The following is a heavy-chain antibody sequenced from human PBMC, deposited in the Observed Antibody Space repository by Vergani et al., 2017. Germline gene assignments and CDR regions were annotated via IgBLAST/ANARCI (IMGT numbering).Heavy chain of an antibody. J-gene: IGHJ4*02. CDR2: IIPILGIA. Sequence: QVQLVQSGAEVKKPGSSVKVSCKASGGTFSSYTISWVRQAPGQGLEWTGRIIPILGIANYAQKFQGRVTMTTDTSTSTAYMELRSLRSDDTAVYYCAGGLYGDYGFEIDYWGQGTLVTVSS. CDR3: AGGLYGDYGFEIDY. V-gene: IGHV1-69*02. D-gene: IGHD4-17*01. CDR1: GGTFSSYT.